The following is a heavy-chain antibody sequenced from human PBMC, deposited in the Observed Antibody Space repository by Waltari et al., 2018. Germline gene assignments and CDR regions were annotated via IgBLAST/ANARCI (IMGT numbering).Heavy chain of an antibody. CDR1: VYTFTGYY. Sequence: QVQLVQSGAEVKKPGASVKVSCKASVYTFTGYYMHWVRQAPGQGLEWMGWINPNSGGTNYAQKFQGRVTMTRDTSISTAYMELSRLRSDDTAVYYCARIGFSRYYDSSGSLPDWGQGTLVTVSS. D-gene: IGHD3-22*01. V-gene: IGHV1-2*02. CDR2: INPNSGGT. J-gene: IGHJ4*02. CDR3: ARIGFSRYYDSSGSLPD.